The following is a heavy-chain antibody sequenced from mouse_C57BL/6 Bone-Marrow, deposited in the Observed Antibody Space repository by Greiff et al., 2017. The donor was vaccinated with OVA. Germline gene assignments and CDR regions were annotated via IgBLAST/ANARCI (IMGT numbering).Heavy chain of an antibody. D-gene: IGHD1-1*01. V-gene: IGHV1-54*01. CDR3: ARVITTFVDY. J-gene: IGHJ4*01. CDR2: INPGSGGT. CDR1: GYAFTNYL. Sequence: QVQLQQSGAELVRPGTSVKVSCKASGYAFTNYLIEWVKQRPGQGLEWIGVINPGSGGTNYNEKFKGKATLTADKSSSTAYMQLSSLTSEDSAVYFCARVITTFVDYWGQGTSVTVSS.